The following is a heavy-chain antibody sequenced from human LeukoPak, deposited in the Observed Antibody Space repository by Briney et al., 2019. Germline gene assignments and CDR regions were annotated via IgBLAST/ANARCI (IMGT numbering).Heavy chain of an antibody. CDR1: GFTFSSYN. CDR3: AKGAEDAYDY. CDR2: ISGRGGDT. V-gene: IGHV3-23*01. Sequence: GGSLRLSCVVSGFTFSSYNMNWVRQAPGKGLEWISAISGRGGDTYYADSMKGRFTISRDNSKSTLYLQMNSLRAEDTALYYCAKGAEDAYDYWGQGTPVTVSS. J-gene: IGHJ4*02. D-gene: IGHD5-24*01.